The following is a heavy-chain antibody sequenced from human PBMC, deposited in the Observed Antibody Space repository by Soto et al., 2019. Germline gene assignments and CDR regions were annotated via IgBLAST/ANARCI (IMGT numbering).Heavy chain of an antibody. CDR1: GFTFSSYW. D-gene: IGHD2-2*01. J-gene: IGHJ6*03. V-gene: IGHV3-74*01. CDR2: INSDGSST. CDR3: ARNAHANYYYYYMDG. Sequence: GGSLRLSCAASGFTFSSYWMHWVRQAPGKGLVWVSRINSDGSSTSYADSVKGRFTISRDNAKNTLYLQMNSLRAEDTAVYYCARNAHANYYYYYMDGWGKGTTVTVSS.